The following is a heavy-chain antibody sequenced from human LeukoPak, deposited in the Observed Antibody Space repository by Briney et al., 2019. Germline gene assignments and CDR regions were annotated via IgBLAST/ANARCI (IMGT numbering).Heavy chain of an antibody. CDR2: IKKDGSEK. CDR1: GFTFSSYW. D-gene: IGHD5-18*01. CDR3: ARDLSGVTGYTYGRGIDY. V-gene: IGHV3-7*01. Sequence: GGSLRLSCAASGFTFSSYWMSWVRQAPGKGLEWVANIKKDGSEKYYVDSVKGRFTISRDNAKTSLYLQMNSLRAGDTAVYYCARDLSGVTGYTYGRGIDYWGQGTLVTVSS. J-gene: IGHJ4*02.